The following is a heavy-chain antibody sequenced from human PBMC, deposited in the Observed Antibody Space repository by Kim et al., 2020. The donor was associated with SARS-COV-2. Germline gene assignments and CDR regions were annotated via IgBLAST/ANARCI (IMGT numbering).Heavy chain of an antibody. Sequence: GGSLRLSCAASGFTFSSYAMHWVRQAPGKGLEWVAVISYDGSNKYYADSVKGRFTISRDNSKNTLYLQMNSLRAEDTAVYYCARDRRGYCSGGSCPRKYCYYCYGMDVWGQGTTVTVSS. V-gene: IGHV3-30*04. CDR3: ARDRRGYCSGGSCPRKYCYYCYGMDV. J-gene: IGHJ6*02. CDR2: ISYDGSNK. D-gene: IGHD2-15*01. CDR1: GFTFSSYA.